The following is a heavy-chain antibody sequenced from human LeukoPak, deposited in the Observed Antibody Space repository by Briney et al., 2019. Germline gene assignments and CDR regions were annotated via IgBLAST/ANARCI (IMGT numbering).Heavy chain of an antibody. V-gene: IGHV4-34*01. CDR3: ARGVAAAGTGAFDI. CDR1: GGSFSGYY. J-gene: IGHJ3*02. D-gene: IGHD6-13*01. Sequence: SETLSLTCAVYGGSFSGYYWSWIRQPPGKGLEWIGEINHSGSTNYNPSLKSRVTISVDTSKNQFSLKLSSVTAEDTAVYYCARGVAAAGTGAFDIWGQGTMVTVSS. CDR2: INHSGST.